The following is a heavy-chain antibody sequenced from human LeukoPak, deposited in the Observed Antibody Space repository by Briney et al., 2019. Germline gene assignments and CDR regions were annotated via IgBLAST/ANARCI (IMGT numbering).Heavy chain of an antibody. CDR3: AREEEDYYDSGTYYFDF. V-gene: IGHV3-21*01. Sequence: GGSLRLSCAASGFTFTTYSMNWVRQAPGKGLEWVSSISSTSDYIYYADSLRGRFTISRDNAKNSLYLQMNSLRAEDTAVYYCAREEEDYYDSGTYYFDFWGQGTLVTVSS. CDR1: GFTFTTYS. D-gene: IGHD3-10*01. J-gene: IGHJ4*02. CDR2: ISSTSDYI.